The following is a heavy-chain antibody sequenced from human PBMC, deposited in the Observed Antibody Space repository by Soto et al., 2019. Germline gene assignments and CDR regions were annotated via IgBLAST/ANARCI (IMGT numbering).Heavy chain of an antibody. CDR1: GGTFNIYT. CDR3: ALGSWSAETFDI. CDR2: IIPLLAIT. V-gene: IGHV1-69*02. D-gene: IGHD6-13*01. J-gene: IGHJ3*02. Sequence: QVQLVQSGAEVKKPGSSVKVSCKASGGTFNIYTIIWVRQAPGQGLEWMGRIIPLLAITNYAQRFQDRVTITADTSTSTAYMDLSSPTSEDTAVYYCALGSWSAETFDIWGQGTLVTVSS.